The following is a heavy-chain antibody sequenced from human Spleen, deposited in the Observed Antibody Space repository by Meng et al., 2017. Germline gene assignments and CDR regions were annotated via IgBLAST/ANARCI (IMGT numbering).Heavy chain of an antibody. J-gene: IGHJ4*02. V-gene: IGHV4-34*01. D-gene: IGHD4-11*01. CDR2: INHSGST. CDR3: ARGPTTMAHDFDY. Sequence: QEHLSNCGATLVEPAETLSLPCGVSGGSFSDYYWSWIRQPPGKGLEWIGEINHSGSTNYNPSLESRATISVDTSQNNLSLKLSSVTAADSAVYYCARGPTTMAHDFDYWGQGTLVTVSS. CDR1: GGSFSDYY.